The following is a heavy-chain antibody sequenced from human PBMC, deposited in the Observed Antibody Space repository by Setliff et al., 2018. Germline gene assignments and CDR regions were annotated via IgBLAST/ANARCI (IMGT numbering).Heavy chain of an antibody. V-gene: IGHV1-69*05. CDR3: AREMLVVRGVNSYYYYMDV. D-gene: IGHD3-10*01. CDR2: TIPFFGTT. CDR1: GGTFNNYG. J-gene: IGHJ6*03. Sequence: VKVSCKASGGTFNNYGVTWVRQAPGQGLEWMGGTIPFFGTTNYAQNFQGRVTITTDESPGTAYMELSSLRSEDTAVYYCAREMLVVRGVNSYYYYMDVWGKGTTVTVSS.